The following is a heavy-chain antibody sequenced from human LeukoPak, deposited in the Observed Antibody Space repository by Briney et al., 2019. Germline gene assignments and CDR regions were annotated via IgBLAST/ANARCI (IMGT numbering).Heavy chain of an antibody. CDR3: ARGYGFYYYMDV. Sequence: SETLSLTCTVSGGSISSYYWSWIRQPPGKGLEWIGYIYYSGSTNYNPSLKSRVTISVDTSKNQFSLKLSSVTAADTAVYYCARGYGFYYYMDVWGKGTTVTVSS. J-gene: IGHJ6*03. CDR2: IYYSGST. CDR1: GGSISSYY. D-gene: IGHD4-17*01. V-gene: IGHV4-59*01.